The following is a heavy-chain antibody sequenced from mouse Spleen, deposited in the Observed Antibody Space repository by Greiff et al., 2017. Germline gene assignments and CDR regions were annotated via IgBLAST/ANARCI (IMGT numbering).Heavy chain of an antibody. CDR2: ISSGSSTI. CDR3: ARRGYYGSSYRTDWYFDV. J-gene: IGHJ1*03. CDR1: GFTFSDYG. D-gene: IGHD1-1*01. Sequence: EVMLVESGGGLVKPGGSLKLSCAASGFTFSDYGMHWVRQAPEKGLEWVAYISSGSSTIYYADTVKGRFTISRDNAKNTLFLQMTSLRSEDTAMYYCARRGYYGSSYRTDWYFDVWGTGTTVTVSS. V-gene: IGHV5-17*01.